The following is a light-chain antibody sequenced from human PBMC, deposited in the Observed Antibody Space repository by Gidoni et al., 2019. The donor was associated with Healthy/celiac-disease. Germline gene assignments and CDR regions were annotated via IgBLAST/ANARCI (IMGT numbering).Light chain of an antibody. CDR1: QSVSSY. CDR3: QQRSNGPMCS. J-gene: IGKJ2*04. Sequence: EIVFTHSPATLSLSPGERATLSCRASQSVSSYLAWYQQKPGQAPRLLIYDASNRATGIPARFSGSGSGTDFTLTISSLEPEDFAVYYCQQRSNGPMCSFGKGTKLEIK. CDR2: DAS. V-gene: IGKV3-11*01.